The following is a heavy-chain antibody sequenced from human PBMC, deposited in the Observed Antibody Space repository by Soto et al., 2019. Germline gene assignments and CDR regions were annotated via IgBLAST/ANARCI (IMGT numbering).Heavy chain of an antibody. Sequence: SSETLSLTCNVSGGSISDFYWSWIRQSPGKRLEWIGYLYYTGSTNYNPALKSRVTISLDTFKNQFSLKVRSVTAADTAVYYCARGGGYDFRSSQAPPIDVWGQGTAVTVSS. D-gene: IGHD3-3*01. J-gene: IGHJ6*02. CDR3: ARGGGYDFRSSQAPPIDV. CDR2: LYYTGST. V-gene: IGHV4-59*01. CDR1: GGSISDFY.